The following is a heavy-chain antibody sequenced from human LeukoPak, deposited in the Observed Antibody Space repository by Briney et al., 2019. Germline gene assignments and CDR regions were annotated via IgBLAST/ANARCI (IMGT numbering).Heavy chain of an antibody. CDR2: IIPIFGTA. V-gene: IGHV1-69*13. CDR3: AVDVEMATTKTDDAFDI. CDR1: GGTFISYA. D-gene: IGHD5-24*01. Sequence: SVKVSCKASGGTFISYAISWVRQAPGQGLEWMGGIIPIFGTANYAQKFQGRVTITADESTSTAYMELSSLRSEDTAVYYCAVDVEMATTKTDDAFDIWGQGTMVTVSS. J-gene: IGHJ3*02.